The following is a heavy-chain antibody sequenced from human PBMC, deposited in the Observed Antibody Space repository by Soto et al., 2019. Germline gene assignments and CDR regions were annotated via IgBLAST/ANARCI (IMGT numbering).Heavy chain of an antibody. CDR2: TYFRSRWYN. CDR3: AKGDNLGPKTGYAFDP. CDR1: GDSVSSNTAS. D-gene: IGHD5-12*01. Sequence: SQTLSLTCAISGDSVSSNTASWNWIRQSPSRGLEWLGRTYFRSRWYNDYAVSVKSRIIINPDTSNNQFSLQLNSVTPEDTAVYFCAKGDNLGPKTGYAFDPWGQGIMVTVSS. V-gene: IGHV6-1*01. J-gene: IGHJ5*02.